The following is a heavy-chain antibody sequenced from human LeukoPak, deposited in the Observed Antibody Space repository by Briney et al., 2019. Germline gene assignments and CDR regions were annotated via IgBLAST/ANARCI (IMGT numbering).Heavy chain of an antibody. Sequence: GGSLRLTCTASGFDFRNYYMHWVRQAPGKGLVWVSRLSNDGDSATYADPVKGRFTISRDNAKSTMHLQLSSLRVEDTALYYCARSGDSSTSGGGLDIWGQGTLVTVSS. CDR3: ARSGDSSTSGGGLDI. J-gene: IGHJ3*02. CDR2: LSNDGDSA. D-gene: IGHD6-19*01. V-gene: IGHV3-74*03. CDR1: GFDFRNYY.